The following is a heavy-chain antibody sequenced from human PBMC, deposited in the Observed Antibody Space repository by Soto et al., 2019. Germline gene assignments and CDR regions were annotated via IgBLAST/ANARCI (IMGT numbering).Heavy chain of an antibody. CDR2: LSWNNFNL. V-gene: IGHV3-9*02. Sequence: EVQLVESGGGLVQPGRSLRLSCTASGFTSDDYAMHWVRQAPGKGLEWVSGLSWNNFNLGYAESVKGRFTISRDNAKNSLYLQMNSLRAEDTALYYCASRDGDYWGQGTLVTVSS. CDR1: GFTSDDYA. J-gene: IGHJ4*02. CDR3: ASRDGDY.